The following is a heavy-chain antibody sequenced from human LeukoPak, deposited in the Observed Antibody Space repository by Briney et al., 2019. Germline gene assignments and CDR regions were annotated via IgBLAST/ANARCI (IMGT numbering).Heavy chain of an antibody. V-gene: IGHV1-18*01. CDR2: ISAYSGNT. J-gene: IGHJ4*02. D-gene: IGHD3-22*01. Sequence: GASVKASCKASGYTFTSYGISWVRQAPGQGLEWMGWISAYSGNTNYAQKLQGRVTMTTDTSTSTAYMELRSLGSDDTAVYYCARVQVYYYDSSGYWSDYWGQGTLVTVSS. CDR3: ARVQVYYYDSSGYWSDY. CDR1: GYTFTSYG.